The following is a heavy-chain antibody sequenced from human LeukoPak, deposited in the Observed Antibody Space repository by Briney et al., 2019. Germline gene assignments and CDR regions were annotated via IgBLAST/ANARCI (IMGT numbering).Heavy chain of an antibody. D-gene: IGHD6-6*01. J-gene: IGHJ4*02. CDR3: ARSLHSSSSVPFVPYY. V-gene: IGHV4-59*01. CDR2: IYYSGST. Sequence: SETLSLTCTVSGGSISSYYWGWLRQPPGKGLEWVGYIYYSGSTNYNPSLKSRVTISVDTSKNQFSLKLSSVTAADTAVYYCARSLHSSSSVPFVPYYWGQGTLVTVSS. CDR1: GGSISSYY.